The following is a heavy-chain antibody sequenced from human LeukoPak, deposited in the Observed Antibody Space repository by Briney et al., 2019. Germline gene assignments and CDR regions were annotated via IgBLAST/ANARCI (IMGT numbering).Heavy chain of an antibody. J-gene: IGHJ6*03. D-gene: IGHD2-15*01. CDR2: ISSSGSRSGSTI. CDR1: GFTFSDYY. CDR3: ARVLRYCSGGNCYSGGLGYMDV. V-gene: IGHV3-11*01. Sequence: GGSLRLSCAASGFTFSDYYMSWIRQAPGKGLEWVPYISSSGSRSGSTIYYVDSVKGRFTISRDNAKNSLFLQMNSLRAEDTAVYYCARVLRYCSGGNCYSGGLGYMDVWGKGTTVTISS.